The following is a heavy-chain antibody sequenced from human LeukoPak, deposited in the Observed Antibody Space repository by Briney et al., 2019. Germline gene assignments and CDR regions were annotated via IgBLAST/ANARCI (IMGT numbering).Heavy chain of an antibody. D-gene: IGHD1-26*01. J-gene: IGHJ4*02. V-gene: IGHV3-64*01. Sequence: PAGSLRLSCAASGFTFSSYAMHWLRQAPGKGLEYFSAISSNEGSTYYANSVKGRFTISRDNSKNTLYLQMGSLRAEDMAVYYCAREISGSYYDYFDYWGQGTLVTVSS. CDR2: ISSNEGST. CDR3: AREISGSYYDYFDY. CDR1: GFTFSSYA.